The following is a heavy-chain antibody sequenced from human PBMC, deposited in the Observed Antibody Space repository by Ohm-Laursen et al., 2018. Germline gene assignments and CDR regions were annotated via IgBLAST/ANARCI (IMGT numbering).Heavy chain of an antibody. CDR2: ISGIGGST. J-gene: IGHJ4*02. CDR1: GFTFSSYA. CDR3: AKDLTFLYYFDY. Sequence: SLRLSCTASGFTFSSYAMSWVRQAPGKGLEWVSAISGIGGSTHYADSVKGRFTISSDNSKNTLYLQMDSLRAEDTAVYYCAKDLTFLYYFDYWGQGTLVTVSS. V-gene: IGHV3-23*01.